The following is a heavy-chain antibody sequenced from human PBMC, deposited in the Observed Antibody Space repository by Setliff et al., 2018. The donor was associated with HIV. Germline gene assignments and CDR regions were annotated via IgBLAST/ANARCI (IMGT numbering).Heavy chain of an antibody. D-gene: IGHD4-17*01. CDR2: ISPYNGHT. V-gene: IGHV1-18*01. CDR1: GYTFTTYD. CDR3: ARTDYGGNSGGNYFDY. Sequence: GASVKVSCKASGYTFTTYDITWVRQAPGQGLEWLGWISPYNGHTNFAQKFQGRVTMTIDTATSTAYMEVRSLRSDDTAVYYCARTDYGGNSGGNYFDYWGQGSLVTVSS. J-gene: IGHJ4*02.